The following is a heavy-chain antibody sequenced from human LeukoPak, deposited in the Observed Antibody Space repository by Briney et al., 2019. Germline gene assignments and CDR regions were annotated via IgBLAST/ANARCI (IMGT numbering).Heavy chain of an antibody. Sequence: ASVKVSCKASGYTFTSYGISWVRQAPGQGLEWMGWISAYNGNTNYAQKLQGRVTMTTDTSTSTAYMELRSLRSDDTAVYYCARDVYYGSGGEYYYYMDVWGKGTTVTVSS. CDR3: ARDVYYGSGGEYYYYMDV. J-gene: IGHJ6*03. CDR2: ISAYNGNT. CDR1: GYTFTSYG. V-gene: IGHV1-18*01. D-gene: IGHD3-10*01.